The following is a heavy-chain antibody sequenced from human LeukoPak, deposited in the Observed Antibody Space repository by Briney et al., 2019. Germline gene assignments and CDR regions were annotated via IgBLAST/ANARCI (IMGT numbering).Heavy chain of an antibody. CDR2: VSGSGGGT. V-gene: IGHV3-23*01. Sequence: GGSLSLPCAASGCTFSSYALSWVRKAPGKGLGGASAVSGSGGGTYYADSVKGRFTISRDNSKNTLYLHMNSLRAADTAVYYCAKVQMATAGRWFDPWGQGTLVTVSS. D-gene: IGHD5-24*01. CDR3: AKVQMATAGRWFDP. CDR1: GCTFSSYA. J-gene: IGHJ5*02.